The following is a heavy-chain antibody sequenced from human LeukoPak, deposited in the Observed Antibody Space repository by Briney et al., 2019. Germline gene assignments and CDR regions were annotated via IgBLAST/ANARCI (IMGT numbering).Heavy chain of an antibody. J-gene: IGHJ4*02. CDR1: GFTFSSYA. V-gene: IGHV3-64D*09. CDR3: VSLRGMYSSGWYPFDY. CDR2: ISSNGGST. D-gene: IGHD6-19*01. Sequence: GGSLRLSCSASGFTFSSYAMHWVRQAPGKGLEYVSAISSNGGSTYYADSVKGRFTIYRDNSKNTLYLQMSSLRAEDTAVYYCVSLRGMYSSGWYPFDYWGQGTLVTVSS.